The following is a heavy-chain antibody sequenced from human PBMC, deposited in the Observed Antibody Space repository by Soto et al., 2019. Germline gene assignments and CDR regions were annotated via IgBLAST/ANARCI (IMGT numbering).Heavy chain of an antibody. CDR2: ISWNSGSI. CDR3: AKDPYDILTGYPSNYFDY. V-gene: IGHV3-9*01. J-gene: IGHJ4*02. Sequence: PGGSLRLSCAASGFTFDDYAMHWVRQAPGKGLEWVSGISWNSGSIGYADSVKGRFTISRDNAKNSLYLQMNSLRAEDTALYYCAKDPYDILTGYPSNYFDYWGQGTLVTVSS. CDR1: GFTFDDYA. D-gene: IGHD3-9*01.